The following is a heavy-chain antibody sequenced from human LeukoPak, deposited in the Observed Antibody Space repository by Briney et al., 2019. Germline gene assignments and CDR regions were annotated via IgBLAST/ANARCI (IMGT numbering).Heavy chain of an antibody. D-gene: IGHD2-2*01. CDR3: ARQPAVVRGYFDY. Sequence: PSETLSLTCTVSGVSISSSYSYWGWIRQPPGMGLEWIGSIYYTGNTYYNASLKSQVSISIDTSKNQFSLKLTSVTAADTAVYYCARQPAVVRGYFDYWGQGTLVTVSS. V-gene: IGHV4-39*01. CDR2: IYYTGNT. CDR1: GVSISSSYSY. J-gene: IGHJ4*02.